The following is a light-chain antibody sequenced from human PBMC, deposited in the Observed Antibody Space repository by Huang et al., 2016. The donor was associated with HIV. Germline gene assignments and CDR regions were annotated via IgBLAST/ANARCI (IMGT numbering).Light chain of an antibody. CDR2: GAS. Sequence: EIVMTQSPATLSVSPGERATLSCRASQSVTSNLAWYQQRPGRAPRLLIYGASTRATGIPARCSGSGSGTEFALTISSLQSEDFAVYYCQQYSDWPPLYTFGQGTKLEIK. CDR1: QSVTSN. CDR3: QQYSDWPPLYT. J-gene: IGKJ2*01. V-gene: IGKV3-15*01.